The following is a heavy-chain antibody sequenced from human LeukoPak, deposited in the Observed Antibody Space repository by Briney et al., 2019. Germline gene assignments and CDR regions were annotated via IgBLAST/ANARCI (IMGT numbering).Heavy chain of an antibody. D-gene: IGHD2-15*01. J-gene: IGHJ5*02. CDR1: GGSFSGYY. Sequence: SETLSLTCAVYGGSFSGYYWSWIRQPPGKGLEWTGEINHSGSTNYNPSLKSRVTISVDTSKNQFSLKLSSVTAADTAVYYCARAHIVVVVAATRLSNWFDPWGQGTLVTVSS. CDR2: INHSGST. V-gene: IGHV4-34*01. CDR3: ARAHIVVVVAATRLSNWFDP.